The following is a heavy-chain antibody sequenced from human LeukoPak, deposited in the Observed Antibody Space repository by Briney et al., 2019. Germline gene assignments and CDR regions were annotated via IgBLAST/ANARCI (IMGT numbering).Heavy chain of an antibody. CDR2: IYYSGST. D-gene: IGHD2-2*01. CDR1: VAPIRGYY. J-gene: IGHJ5*02. Sequence: SETLSLTCTVSVAPIRGYYGGWIRQPPGKGLEGIGYIYYSGSTNYNPSLKSRVTISVDTSKNQFSLKLSSVTAADTAVYYCARGRYCSSTSCYGFDPWGQGTLVTVSS. V-gene: IGHV4-59*01. CDR3: ARGRYCSSTSCYGFDP.